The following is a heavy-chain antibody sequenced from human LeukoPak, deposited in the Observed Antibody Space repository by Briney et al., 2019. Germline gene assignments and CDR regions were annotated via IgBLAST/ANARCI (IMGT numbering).Heavy chain of an antibody. CDR2: ISGSGGST. CDR3: AKYFYYYDSSGPNDY. V-gene: IGHV3-23*01. D-gene: IGHD3-22*01. CDR1: GFTFSSYA. J-gene: IGHJ4*02. Sequence: GGSLRLSCAASGFTFSSYAVSWVRQAPGKGLEWVSAISGSGGSTYYADSVKGRFTISRDNSKNTLYLQMNSLRAEDTAVYYCAKYFYYYDSSGPNDYWGQGTLVTVSS.